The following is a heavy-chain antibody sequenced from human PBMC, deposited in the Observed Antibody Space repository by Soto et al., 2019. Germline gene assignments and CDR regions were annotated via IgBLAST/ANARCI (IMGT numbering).Heavy chain of an antibody. J-gene: IGHJ6*03. D-gene: IGHD2-2*01. CDR3: ARHVCSSTTCRYYYYMDV. Sequence: QVQLQESGPGLVKPSETLSLTCTVSGGSISSYYWSWIRQPPGKRLEWIGYIYYSGGTNYNPSLQSRVTISVDTSKNQFSLKLSSVTAADTAVYSCARHVCSSTTCRYYYYMDVWGKGATVTVS. V-gene: IGHV4-59*08. CDR2: IYYSGGT. CDR1: GGSISSYY.